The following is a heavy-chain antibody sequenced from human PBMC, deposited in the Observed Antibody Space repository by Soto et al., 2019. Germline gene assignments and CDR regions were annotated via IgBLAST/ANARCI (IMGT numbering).Heavy chain of an antibody. CDR3: ARDLSSGWYRGSGY. J-gene: IGHJ4*02. CDR2: IIPILGIA. CDR1: GGTFSSYT. D-gene: IGHD6-19*01. Sequence: ASVKVSCKASGGTFSSYTISWVRQAPGQGLEWMGRIIPILGIANYAQKFQGRVTITADKSTSTAYMELNSLRSEDTAVYYCARDLSSGWYRGSGYWGQGILVTVSS. V-gene: IGHV1-69*04.